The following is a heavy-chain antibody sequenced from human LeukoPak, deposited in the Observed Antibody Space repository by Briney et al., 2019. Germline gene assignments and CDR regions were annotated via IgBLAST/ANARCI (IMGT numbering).Heavy chain of an antibody. D-gene: IGHD3-22*01. CDR1: GYTFTSYG. J-gene: IGHJ4*02. CDR3: ARVAGLYYDSSGPFDY. V-gene: IGHV1-18*01. Sequence: GASVKVSCKASGYTFTSYGISWVRQAPGQGLEWMGWISAYNGNTNHAQKLQGRVTMTTDTSTSTAYMELRSLRSDDTAVYYCARVAGLYYDSSGPFDYWGQGTLVTVSS. CDR2: ISAYNGNT.